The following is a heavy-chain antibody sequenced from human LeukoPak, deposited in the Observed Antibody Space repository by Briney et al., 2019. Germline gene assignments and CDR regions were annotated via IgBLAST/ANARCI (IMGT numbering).Heavy chain of an antibody. Sequence: PSETLSLTCTVSGGSISSFYWSWIRQSAGKGPEWIGRIHTSGSTNYNPSLQSRLTMSLDTSKNQFSLKLTSVTAADTAVYYCARDHRSGMTTVSTGFDYWGQGTLVTVSS. CDR1: GGSISSFY. D-gene: IGHD4-17*01. CDR2: IHTSGST. J-gene: IGHJ4*02. V-gene: IGHV4-4*07. CDR3: ARDHRSGMTTVSTGFDY.